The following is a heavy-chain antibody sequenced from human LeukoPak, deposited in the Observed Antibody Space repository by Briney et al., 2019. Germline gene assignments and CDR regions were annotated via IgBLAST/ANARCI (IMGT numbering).Heavy chain of an antibody. V-gene: IGHV6-1*01. CDR1: GDGVSSNSVT. CDR3: ARRLTQYDCFDP. Sequence: SQTLSLTCAISGDGVSSNSVTWNWIRQSPSRGLEWLGRTYYRSTWYNDYAVSVRGRITVNPDTSKNQFSLHLNSVTPEDTAVYYCARRLTQYDCFDPWGQGVLVTVSS. D-gene: IGHD2-2*01. J-gene: IGHJ5*02. CDR2: TYYRSTWYN.